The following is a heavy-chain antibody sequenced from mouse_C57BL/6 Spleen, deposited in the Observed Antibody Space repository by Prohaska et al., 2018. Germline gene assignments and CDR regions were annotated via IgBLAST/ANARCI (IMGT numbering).Heavy chain of an antibody. Sequence: QVQLQQSGAELVRPGASVTLSCKASGYTFTDYEMHWVKQTPVHGLEWIGAIYPETGGTAYNQKFKGKAILTADKSSSTAYMELRSLTSEDSAVYYCTRSYSNYGGYAMDYWGQGTSVTVSS. CDR2: IYPETGGT. D-gene: IGHD2-5*01. V-gene: IGHV1-15*01. CDR3: TRSYSNYGGYAMDY. J-gene: IGHJ4*01. CDR1: GYTFTDYE.